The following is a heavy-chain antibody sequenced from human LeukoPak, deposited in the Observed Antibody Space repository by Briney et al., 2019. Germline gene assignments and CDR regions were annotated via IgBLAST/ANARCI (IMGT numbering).Heavy chain of an antibody. Sequence: SETLPLTCTVSGGSISSYYWSWIRQPPGKGLEWIGYIYYSGSTNYNPSLKSRVTISVDTSKNQFSLKLSSVTAADTAVYYCARSRDYYDSSGYYALYYFDYWGQGTLVTVSS. V-gene: IGHV4-59*01. CDR2: IYYSGST. D-gene: IGHD3-22*01. J-gene: IGHJ4*02. CDR1: GGSISSYY. CDR3: ARSRDYYDSSGYYALYYFDY.